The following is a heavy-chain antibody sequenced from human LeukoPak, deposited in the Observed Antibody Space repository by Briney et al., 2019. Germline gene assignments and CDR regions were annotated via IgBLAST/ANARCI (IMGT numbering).Heavy chain of an antibody. V-gene: IGHV4-4*07. D-gene: IGHD3-10*01. CDR1: GDSISSYH. CDR2: IYSSGNT. CDR3: ARDLVSRDYYGSGLNWFDP. J-gene: IGHJ5*02. Sequence: SETLSLTCTVSGDSISSYHWSWIRQPAGKGLEWVGRIYSSGNTIYNPSLKSRVTMSVDTSNNQFSLKLSSVTAADTAVYYCARDLVSRDYYGSGLNWFDPWGQGTLVTVSS.